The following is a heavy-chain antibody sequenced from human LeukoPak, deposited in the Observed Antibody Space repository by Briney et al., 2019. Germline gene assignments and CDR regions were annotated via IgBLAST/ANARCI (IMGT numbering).Heavy chain of an antibody. V-gene: IGHV4-34*01. CDR3: ARVPLSSRYYFDY. D-gene: IGHD3-16*01. J-gene: IGHJ4*02. CDR1: GASFSGYY. Sequence: SETLSLTCAVYGASFSGYYCRWVRQPPGKGLEWLGEINHRASTNYNPSLKSRVTISLDTSKSQFSVTLNSVTAADTAVYYCARVPLSSRYYFDYWGQGTLVTVSS. CDR2: INHRAST.